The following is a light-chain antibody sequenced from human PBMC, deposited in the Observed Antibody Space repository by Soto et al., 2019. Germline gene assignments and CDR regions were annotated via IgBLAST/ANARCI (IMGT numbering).Light chain of an antibody. Sequence: HSALTQPRSVSGSPGQSVTISCIGTSSDVLSWYQQHPDKSPNLIIYYVTQRPSGVPDRFSASKSGNTASLTISGLQAEDEADYYCCSSAGGFTWVFGGGTKLTVL. V-gene: IGLV2-11*01. CDR2: YVT. CDR3: CSSAGGFTWV. J-gene: IGLJ3*02. CDR1: SSDV.